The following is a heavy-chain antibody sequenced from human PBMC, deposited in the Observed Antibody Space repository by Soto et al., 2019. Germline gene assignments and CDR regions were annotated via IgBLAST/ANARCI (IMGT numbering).Heavy chain of an antibody. CDR1: GYSFTSYW. D-gene: IGHD3-22*01. V-gene: IGHV5-51*01. Sequence: PGESLKISCKGSGYSFTSYWIGWVRQMPGKGLEWMGIIYPGDSDTRYSPSFQGQVTISADKSTSTAYLQWSSLKASDTAMYYCAINYYDSSGPIGAFDIWGQGTMVTVSS. CDR3: AINYYDSSGPIGAFDI. CDR2: IYPGDSDT. J-gene: IGHJ3*02.